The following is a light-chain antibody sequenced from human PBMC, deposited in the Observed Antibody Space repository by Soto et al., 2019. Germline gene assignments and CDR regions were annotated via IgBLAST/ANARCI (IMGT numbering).Light chain of an antibody. CDR3: AAWDDSLSGLV. J-gene: IGLJ2*01. CDR2: RNN. V-gene: IGLV1-47*01. Sequence: QSVLTQPPSTSGTPGQRVTISCSGSNSNIGVNYVYWYQQLPGTAPKLLIFRNNQRPSGVPDRFSGSRSGTSAFLAISGLRSDDEAEYYCAAWDDSLSGLVFGGGTKLTVL. CDR1: NSNIGVNY.